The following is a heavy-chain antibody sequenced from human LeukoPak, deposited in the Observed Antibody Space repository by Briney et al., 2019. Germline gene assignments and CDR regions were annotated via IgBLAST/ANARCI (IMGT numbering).Heavy chain of an antibody. Sequence: SETLSLTCAVYGGSFSDYYWSWIRQPPGKGLEWIGEINHSGSANYNPSLKSRVTLSVDTSKNQFSLKLSSVTAADTAVYYCARTILSIAAFDYWGQGTLVTVSS. D-gene: IGHD6-13*01. CDR2: INHSGSA. V-gene: IGHV4-34*01. J-gene: IGHJ4*02. CDR3: ARTILSIAAFDY. CDR1: GGSFSDYY.